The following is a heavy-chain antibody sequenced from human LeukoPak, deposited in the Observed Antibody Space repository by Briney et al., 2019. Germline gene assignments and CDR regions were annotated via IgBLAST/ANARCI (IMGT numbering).Heavy chain of an antibody. J-gene: IGHJ6*02. D-gene: IGHD2-2*01. CDR3: ASPYRVVPAAIQRDYYYYGMDV. CDR1: GYTFTSYD. CDR2: ISAYNGNT. Sequence: ASVKVSCKASGYTFTSYDINWVRQATGQGLEWMGWISAYNGNTNYAQKLQGRVTMTTDTSTSTAYMELRSLRSDDTAVYYCASPYRVVPAAIQRDYYYYGMDVWGQGTTVTVSS. V-gene: IGHV1-18*01.